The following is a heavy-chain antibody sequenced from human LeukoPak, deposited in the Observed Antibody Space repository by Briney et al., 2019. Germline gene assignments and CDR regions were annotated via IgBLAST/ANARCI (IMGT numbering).Heavy chain of an antibody. CDR3: ARLPKYYYDSSGTFDY. D-gene: IGHD3-22*01. V-gene: IGHV1-2*02. CDR1: GYTFTGYY. Sequence: GASVKVSCKASGYTFTGYYMHWVRQAPGQGLEWMGWINPNSGGTNYAQKFQGRVTMTRDTSISTAYMELSRLRSDDTAVYYCARLPKYYYDSSGTFDYWGQGTLVTVSS. J-gene: IGHJ4*02. CDR2: INPNSGGT.